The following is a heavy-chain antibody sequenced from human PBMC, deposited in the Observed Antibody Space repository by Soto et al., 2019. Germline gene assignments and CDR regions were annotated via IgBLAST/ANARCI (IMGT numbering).Heavy chain of an antibody. V-gene: IGHV1-18*01. CDR2: ISAYNGNT. J-gene: IGHJ5*02. CDR1: GYTFTSYG. D-gene: IGHD6-6*01. CDR3: ARDPTAARLPHWFDP. Sequence: QVQLVQSGAEVKKPGASVKVSCKASGYTFTSYGISWVRQAPGQGLEWMGWISAYNGNTNYAQKLQGRVTMTTDTSTRTAYMELRSLRSDDTAVYYCARDPTAARLPHWFDPWGQGTLVTVSS.